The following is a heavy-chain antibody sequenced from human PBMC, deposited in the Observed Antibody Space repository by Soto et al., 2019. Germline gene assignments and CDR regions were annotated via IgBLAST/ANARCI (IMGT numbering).Heavy chain of an antibody. Sequence: SGPTLEPTQTLTLTCTFSGFSLSTSGVGVGWIRQPPGKALEWLALIYWDDDKRYSPSLKSRLTIAKDTSKNQVVLTMTNMDPVDTATYYCAHLPDNWNYFDYWGQGTLVTVSS. CDR1: GFSLSTSGVG. D-gene: IGHD1-20*01. CDR3: AHLPDNWNYFDY. V-gene: IGHV2-5*02. J-gene: IGHJ4*02. CDR2: IYWDDDK.